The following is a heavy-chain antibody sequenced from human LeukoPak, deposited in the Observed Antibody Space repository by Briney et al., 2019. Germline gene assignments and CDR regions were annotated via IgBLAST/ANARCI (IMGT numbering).Heavy chain of an antibody. V-gene: IGHV1-69*01. CDR3: ARQTSGGYTVFSGKPRGHWFDP. CDR2: IIPIFGTT. Sequence: ASVKVSCKASGDTFSSYGISWVRQAPGQGLEWMGGIIPIFGTTNYAQKFQGRVTITADDSTSTAYMDLSSLTSEDTGVYYCARQTSGGYTVFSGKPRGHWFDPWGQGTLVTVSS. J-gene: IGHJ5*02. D-gene: IGHD5-24*01. CDR1: GDTFSSYG.